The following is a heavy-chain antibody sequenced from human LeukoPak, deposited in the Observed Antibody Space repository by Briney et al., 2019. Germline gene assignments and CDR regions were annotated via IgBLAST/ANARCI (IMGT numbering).Heavy chain of an antibody. CDR1: GGSIRNYY. D-gene: IGHD1-1*01. V-gene: IGHV4-59*01. Sequence: KASETLSLTCTVSGGSIRNYYWTWIRQPPGKGLEWIGYIHSSGTTNYNPSLKSRVTMSVDTSENQFSLKLNSVTAADTAVYYCARYKNYYYGLDVWGQGTTVTVSS. CDR3: ARYKNYYYGLDV. CDR2: IHSSGTT. J-gene: IGHJ6*02.